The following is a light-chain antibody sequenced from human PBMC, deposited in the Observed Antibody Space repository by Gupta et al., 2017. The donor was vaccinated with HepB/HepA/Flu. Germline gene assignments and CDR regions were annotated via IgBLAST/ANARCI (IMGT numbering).Light chain of an antibody. CDR1: SSNIGRDS. Sequence: QSVLTQPPSASGTPGQRVTISCSGSSSNIGRDSVNWYHHLPGTAPKLLIYSNNQRPSGVPDRCSGSKSGTSASLAISGLQSEDEADYFCAAWDDSLKVYVFGSGTKVNVV. CDR3: AAWDDSLKVYV. CDR2: SNN. V-gene: IGLV1-44*01. J-gene: IGLJ1*01.